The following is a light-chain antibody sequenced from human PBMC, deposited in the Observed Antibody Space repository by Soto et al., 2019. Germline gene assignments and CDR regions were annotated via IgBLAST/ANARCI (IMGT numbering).Light chain of an antibody. Sequence: QSVLTQPPSVSAAPGQKVTISCSGSSSHIGNNYVSWYQQLPGTAPKLLIYENNKRPSGIPDRFSGSKSGTSATLGITGLQTGDEADYYCGTWDSSLSAGPVVFGGGTKLTVL. CDR2: ENN. V-gene: IGLV1-51*02. CDR1: SSHIGNNY. CDR3: GTWDSSLSAGPVV. J-gene: IGLJ2*01.